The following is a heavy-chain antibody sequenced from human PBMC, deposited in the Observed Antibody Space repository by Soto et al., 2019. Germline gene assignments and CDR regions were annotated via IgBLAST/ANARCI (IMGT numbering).Heavy chain of an antibody. CDR1: GYTFTGYY. V-gene: IGHV1-2*02. CDR3: ARGARPRGIAARDAFDI. J-gene: IGHJ3*02. D-gene: IGHD6-6*01. Sequence: ASVKVSCKASGYTFTGYYMHWVRQAPGQGLEWMGWINPNSGGTNYAQKFQGRVTMTRDTSISTAYMELSRLRSDDTAVYYCARGARPRGIAARDAFDIWGQGTMVTVSS. CDR2: INPNSGGT.